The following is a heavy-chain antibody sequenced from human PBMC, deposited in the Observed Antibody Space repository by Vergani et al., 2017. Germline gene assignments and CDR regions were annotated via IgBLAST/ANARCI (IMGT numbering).Heavy chain of an antibody. D-gene: IGHD2-15*01. V-gene: IGHV3-66*02. CDR1: GFSVSSNY. J-gene: IGHJ3*02. CDR3: ATNSGAGTFDI. Sequence: EVQLVESGGGLVQPGGSLRLSCAASGFSVSSNYISWVRQAPGKGLEWVSIIYSGVSTFYADSVKGRFTISRDSSKNTLYLQMNSLRTEDTAVYYCATNSGAGTFDIWGQGTMVTVSS. CDR2: IYSGVST.